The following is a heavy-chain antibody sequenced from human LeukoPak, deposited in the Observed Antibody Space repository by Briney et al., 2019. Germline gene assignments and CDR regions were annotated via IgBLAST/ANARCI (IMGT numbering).Heavy chain of an antibody. CDR2: IYYSGST. CDR3: ARHLGGVMYYDILTGYYDY. D-gene: IGHD3-9*01. V-gene: IGHV4-39*01. CDR1: GGSISSSSYY. J-gene: IGHJ4*02. Sequence: SETLSLTCTVSGGSISSSSYYWGWIRQPPGKGLEWIGSIYYSGSTYYNPSLKSRVTISVDTSKNQFSLKLSSVTAADTAVYYCARHLGGVMYYDILTGYYDYWGQGTLVTVSS.